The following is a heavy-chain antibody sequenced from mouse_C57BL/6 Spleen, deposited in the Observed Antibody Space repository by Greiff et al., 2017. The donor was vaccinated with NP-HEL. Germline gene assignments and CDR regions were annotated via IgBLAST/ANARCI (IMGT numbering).Heavy chain of an antibody. D-gene: IGHD1-1*01. CDR3: TTLPSSRNFDY. CDR1: GFNIKDDY. V-gene: IGHV14-4*01. CDR2: IDPENGDT. Sequence: EVQLQQSGAELVRPGASVKLSCTASGFNIKDDYMHWVKQRPEQGLEWIGWIDPENGDTEYASKFQGKATITADTSSNTAYLQLSSLTSEDTAVYYCTTLPSSRNFDYWGQGPTLTVSS. J-gene: IGHJ2*01.